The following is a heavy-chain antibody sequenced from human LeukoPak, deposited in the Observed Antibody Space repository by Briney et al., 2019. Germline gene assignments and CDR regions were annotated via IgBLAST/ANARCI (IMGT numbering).Heavy chain of an antibody. CDR2: ISSNGGST. J-gene: IGHJ6*03. V-gene: IGHV3-64*01. Sequence: GRSLRLSCAASGFTFSSYAMHWVRQAPGKGLEYVSAISSNGGSTYYANSVKGRFTISRDNSKNTLYLQMGSLRAEDMAVYYCARVSGPDYYYYYYMDVWGKGTTVTVSS. D-gene: IGHD1-1*01. CDR3: ARVSGPDYYYYYYMDV. CDR1: GFTFSSYA.